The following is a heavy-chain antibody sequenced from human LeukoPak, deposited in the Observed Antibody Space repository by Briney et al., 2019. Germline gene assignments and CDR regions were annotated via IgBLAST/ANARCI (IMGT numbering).Heavy chain of an antibody. D-gene: IGHD6-13*01. CDR3: ARDDRAAGYYYFDY. CDR2: IFASGST. J-gene: IGHJ4*02. V-gene: IGHV4-4*07. Sequence: SETLSLTCTVSGGSISTNYWSWVRQPAGKGLEWIGRIFASGSTNYNPSLKSRVTISVDTSKNQFSLKLSSVTAADTAVYYCARDDRAAGYYYFDYWGQGTLVTVSS. CDR1: GGSISTNY.